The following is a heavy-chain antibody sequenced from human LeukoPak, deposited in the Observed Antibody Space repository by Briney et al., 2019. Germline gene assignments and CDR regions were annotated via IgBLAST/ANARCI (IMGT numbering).Heavy chain of an antibody. V-gene: IGHV3-33*01. CDR1: GFTFSHYG. J-gene: IGHJ4*02. CDR3: ARDYDGSGYCPSY. CDR2: IWYDGSNK. D-gene: IGHD3-22*01. Sequence: GGSLRLSCAASGFTFSHYGIHWVRQAPGEGLEWVAGIWYDGSNKYYADSVKGRFTISRDNSKNTVYLQMNSLRAEDTAVYYCARDYDGSGYCPSYWGQGTLVTVSS.